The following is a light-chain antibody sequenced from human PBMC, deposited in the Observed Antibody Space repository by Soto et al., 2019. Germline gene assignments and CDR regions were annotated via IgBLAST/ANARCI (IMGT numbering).Light chain of an antibody. Sequence: EILLTQSPATLAVSPGERATLSCRASQSVSSHSAWYQQKPGQAPRVLIYGASTRATGSQARFSGSGSGTEYTLTINRIEPEDFAVYYCQLYGNSPPFGQGHDWRL. V-gene: IGKV3-15*01. CDR3: QLYGNSPP. J-gene: IGKJ5*01. CDR1: QSVSSH. CDR2: GAS.